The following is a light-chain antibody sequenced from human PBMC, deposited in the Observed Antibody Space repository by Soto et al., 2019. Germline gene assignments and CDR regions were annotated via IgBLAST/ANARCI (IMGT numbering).Light chain of an antibody. CDR1: QSITTY. V-gene: IGKV1-39*01. CDR3: QQYNIWPWT. Sequence: DIQLPHTPSSLSAAVGDRVTITFRASQSITTYLNWYQHKPGKAPKLLMHDASSLDSGVPSRFSGSGSGTDFTLTISSLQSEDFAVYYCQQYNIWPWTFGQGSKVDVK. J-gene: IGKJ1*01. CDR2: DAS.